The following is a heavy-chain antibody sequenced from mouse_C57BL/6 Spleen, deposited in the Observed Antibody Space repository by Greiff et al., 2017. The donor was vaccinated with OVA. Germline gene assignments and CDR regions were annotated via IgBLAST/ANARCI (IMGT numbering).Heavy chain of an antibody. CDR3: ARSDYDCDEGLAY. CDR2: IYPGDGDT. J-gene: IGHJ3*01. Sequence: VQLQQSGAELVKPGASVKISCKASGYAFSSYWMNWVKQRPGKGLEWIGQIYPGDGDTNYNGKFKGKATLTADTSSSTAYMQLSSLTSEDSAVDVCARSDYDCDEGLAYWGQGTLVTVSA. V-gene: IGHV1-80*01. CDR1: GYAFSSYW. D-gene: IGHD2-4*01.